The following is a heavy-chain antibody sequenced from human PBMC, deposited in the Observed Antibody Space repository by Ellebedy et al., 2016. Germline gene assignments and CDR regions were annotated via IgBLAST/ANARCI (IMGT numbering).Heavy chain of an antibody. D-gene: IGHD2-15*01. J-gene: IGHJ3*02. V-gene: IGHV3-64*01. CDR3: ARGVCSGGTCYPNDAFDI. CDR1: GFTFSSFA. CDR2: IAIGGGST. Sequence: GGSLRLSCAASGFTFSSFAMHWVRQAPGKGLEYVSSIAIGGGSTHFASSVKGRFTISRDDPRNTLYLQMGSLRAEDMALYYCARGVCSGGTCYPNDAFDIWGQGTMVAVSS.